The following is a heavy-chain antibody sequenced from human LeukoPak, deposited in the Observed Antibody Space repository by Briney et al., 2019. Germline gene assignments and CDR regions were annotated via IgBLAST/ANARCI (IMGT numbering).Heavy chain of an antibody. V-gene: IGHV4-34*01. CDR3: ARSVRRRVVPAAIHSDY. CDR1: GGSFSGYY. J-gene: IGHJ4*02. D-gene: IGHD2-2*02. CDR2: INHSGST. Sequence: SETLSLTCAVYGGSFSGYYWRWIRQPPGKGLEWIAEINHSGSTNYNPSLKSRVTISVDTSKNQFSLKLSSVTAADTAVYYCARSVRRRVVPAAIHSDYWGQGTLVTVSS.